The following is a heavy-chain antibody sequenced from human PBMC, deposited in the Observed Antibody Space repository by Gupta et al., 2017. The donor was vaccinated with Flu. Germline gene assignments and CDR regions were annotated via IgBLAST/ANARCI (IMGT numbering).Heavy chain of an antibody. CDR3: ARSSGYVLAPVDY. V-gene: IGHV4-4*07. J-gene: IGHJ4*02. CDR2: IYTSGST. D-gene: IGHD3-22*01. Sequence: QVQLQESGPGLVKPSETLSLTCTVSGGSVSGYYWSWIRQPAGKGLEWIGRIYTSGSTNYHPSLKSRVTMSVDTAKNQFSLRLSSVTAADTAVYYCARSSGYVLAPVDYWGQGTLVTVSS. CDR1: GGSVSGYY.